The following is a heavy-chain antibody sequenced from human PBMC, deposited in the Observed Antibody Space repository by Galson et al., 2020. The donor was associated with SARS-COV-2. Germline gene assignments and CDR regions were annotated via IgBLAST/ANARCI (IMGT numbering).Heavy chain of an antibody. CDR1: GGSISSGSYY. CDR3: ARSGTGYSSSWAWFDP. CDR2: IYTSGST. J-gene: IGHJ5*02. Sequence: SETLSLTCTVSGGSISSGSYYWSWIRQPAGKGLEWIGRIYTSGSTNYNPSLKSRVTISVDTSKNQFSLKLSSVTAADTAVYYCARSGTGYSSSWAWFDPWGQGTLVTVSS. V-gene: IGHV4-61*02. D-gene: IGHD6-13*01.